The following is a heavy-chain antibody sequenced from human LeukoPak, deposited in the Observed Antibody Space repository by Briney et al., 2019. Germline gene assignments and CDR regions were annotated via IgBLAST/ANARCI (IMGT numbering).Heavy chain of an antibody. J-gene: IGHJ4*02. D-gene: IGHD6-6*01. CDR3: ARAMSIAARPQTIFDY. CDR2: FYHGGST. Sequence: SETLSLTCTVSGYSISTGYYWDWIRQPPGKGLEWIGTFYHGGSTYYNPSLKSRVTISVDTSKNQFSLNLTSVTAADTAVYYCARAMSIAARPQTIFDYWGQGTLVTVSS. CDR1: GYSISTGYY. V-gene: IGHV4-38-2*02.